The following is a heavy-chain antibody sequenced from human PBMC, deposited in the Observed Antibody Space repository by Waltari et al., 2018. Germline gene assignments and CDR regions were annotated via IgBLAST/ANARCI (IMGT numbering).Heavy chain of an antibody. D-gene: IGHD2-15*01. CDR1: GFTFSSYG. J-gene: IGHJ4*02. Sequence: VQLVESGGGVVQPGRSLRLSCAASGFTFSSYGMHWVRQAPGKGLEWVAVISYDGSNKYYADSVKGRFTISRDNSKNTLYLQMNSLRAEDTAVYYCAKDHPYCSGGSCPADFDYWGQGTLVTVSS. CDR2: ISYDGSNK. CDR3: AKDHPYCSGGSCPADFDY. V-gene: IGHV3-30*18.